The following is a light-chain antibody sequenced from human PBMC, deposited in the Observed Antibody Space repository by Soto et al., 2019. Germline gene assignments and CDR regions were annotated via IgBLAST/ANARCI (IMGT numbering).Light chain of an antibody. J-gene: IGKJ4*02. CDR2: WAS. CDR3: HQYYKSPQA. V-gene: IGKV4-1*01. Sequence: DIVMTQSPDSLAVSLGERATIKCKSSQSLFYTSGNQSYLACYQHKAGRRPRLLISWASIRESGVPDRFSVNGSRTDFTLSISSLQAYYVAVYYCHQYYKSPQAFGGGTKVEI. CDR1: QSLFYTSGNQSY.